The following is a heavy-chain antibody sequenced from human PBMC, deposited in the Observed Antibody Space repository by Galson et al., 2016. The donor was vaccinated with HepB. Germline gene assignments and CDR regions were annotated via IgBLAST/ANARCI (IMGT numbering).Heavy chain of an antibody. V-gene: IGHV3-23*01. Sequence: SLRLSCAASGFTFSSYAMSWVRQTPGKGLEWVSSISATGGSTHYADSVKGRFTISRDNSENTLYLQMDSLRAEDTAMYYCARNPPAVAIGTWGWGQGTLVTVSS. CDR1: GFTFSSYA. J-gene: IGHJ4*02. CDR2: ISATGGST. CDR3: ARNPPAVAIGTWG. D-gene: IGHD3-16*01.